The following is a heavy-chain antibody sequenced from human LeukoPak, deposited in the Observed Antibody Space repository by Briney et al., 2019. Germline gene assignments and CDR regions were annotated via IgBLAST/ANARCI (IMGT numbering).Heavy chain of an antibody. Sequence: GGSLRLSCAASGVTVTSNYMTWVRQAPGKGLEWVSVIYSGGGTNYADSLKGRVTISRDNSKNTLYLQMTSLRAEDTALYYCARGNFGYHSSWSFDPWGQGTLVTVSS. CDR3: ARGNFGYHSSWSFDP. CDR1: GVTVTSNY. V-gene: IGHV3-66*01. CDR2: IYSGGGT. J-gene: IGHJ5*02. D-gene: IGHD6-13*01.